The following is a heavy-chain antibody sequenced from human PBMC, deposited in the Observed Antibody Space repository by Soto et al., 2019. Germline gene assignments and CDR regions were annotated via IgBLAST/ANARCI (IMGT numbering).Heavy chain of an antibody. J-gene: IGHJ4*02. CDR2: IYYSGST. CDR3: ARVGSSGYYYQGDFDY. V-gene: IGHV4-31*03. CDR1: GGSISSGGYY. D-gene: IGHD3-22*01. Sequence: PSETPSLTCTVSGGSISSGGYYWSWIRQHPGKGLEWIGYIYYSGSTYYNPSLKSRVAISVDTSKNQFSLKLSSVTAADTAVYYCARVGSSGYYYQGDFDYWGQGTLVTVSS.